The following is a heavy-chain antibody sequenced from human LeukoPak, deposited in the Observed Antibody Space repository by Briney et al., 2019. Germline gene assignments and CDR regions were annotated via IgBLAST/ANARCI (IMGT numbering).Heavy chain of an antibody. CDR1: GFTVTSNY. D-gene: IGHD4-17*01. J-gene: IGHJ4*02. Sequence: GGSLRLSCAASGFTVTSNYMSWVRQAPGKGLEWVSVIYSGARGGSAYYADSVKGRFTISRDDSKNTLYLQMNSLRAEDTAVYYCATSNYADYGDYFSLWGQGTLVTVSS. CDR3: ATSNYADYGDYFSL. CDR2: IYSGARGGSA. V-gene: IGHV3-53*01.